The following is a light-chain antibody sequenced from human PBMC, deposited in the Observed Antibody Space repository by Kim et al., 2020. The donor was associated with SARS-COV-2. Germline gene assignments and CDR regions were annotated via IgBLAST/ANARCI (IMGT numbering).Light chain of an antibody. CDR2: QDS. V-gene: IGLV3-1*01. J-gene: IGLJ2*01. Sequence: VSGSTGQTASLTWSGEKVGDKYVSWNQQKPGQSPVVVIYQDSKRPSWIPARFAGYNSGNTATLTISGTQALDEADYYCQAWDSTIVFGGGTQLTVL. CDR1: KVGDKY. CDR3: QAWDSTIV.